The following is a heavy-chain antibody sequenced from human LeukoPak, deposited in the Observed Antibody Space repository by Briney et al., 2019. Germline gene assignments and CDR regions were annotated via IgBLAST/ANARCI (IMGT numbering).Heavy chain of an antibody. D-gene: IGHD6-19*01. J-gene: IGHJ3*02. CDR1: GGSISSGSYY. CDR3: ARHVLIAVAGGRRSAFDI. CDR2: IYTSGST. V-gene: IGHV4-61*02. Sequence: SETLSLTRTVSGGSISSGSYYWSWIRQPAGKGLEWIGRIYTSGSTNYNPSLKSRVTISVDTSKNQFSLKLSSVTAADTAVYYCARHVLIAVAGGRRSAFDIWGQGTMVTVSS.